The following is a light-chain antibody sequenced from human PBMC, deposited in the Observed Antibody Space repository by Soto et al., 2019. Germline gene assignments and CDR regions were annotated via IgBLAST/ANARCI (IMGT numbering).Light chain of an antibody. CDR2: GAS. Sequence: IVLTQSPGTLSLSPGERATLSCRASQNVRNNYIGWYQQKPGQAPRLLIYGASNRATGIPDRFSGSGSGTDFTLTISRLEPEDFAAYYCQQYGSSGTFGQGTKVDIK. CDR3: QQYGSSGT. J-gene: IGKJ1*01. CDR1: QNVRNNY. V-gene: IGKV3-20*01.